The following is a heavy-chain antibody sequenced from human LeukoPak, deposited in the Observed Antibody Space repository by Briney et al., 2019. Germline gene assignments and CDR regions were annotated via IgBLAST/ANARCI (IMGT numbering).Heavy chain of an antibody. J-gene: IGHJ4*02. D-gene: IGHD1-26*01. CDR3: AKDSGSRYYFDY. V-gene: IGHV3-9*01. CDR1: GFTFDDCA. CDR2: ISWNSGSI. Sequence: GGSLRLSCAASGFTFDDCAMHWVRQAPGKGLEWVSGISWNSGSIGYADSVKGRFTISRDNAKNSLYLQMNSLRAEDTALYYCAKDSGSRYYFDYWGQGTLVTVSS.